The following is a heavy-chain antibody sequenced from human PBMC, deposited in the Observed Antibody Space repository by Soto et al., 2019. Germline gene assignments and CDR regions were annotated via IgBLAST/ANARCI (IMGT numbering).Heavy chain of an antibody. Sequence: QVQLQESGPGLVKPSETLSLTCTVSGGSISSYYWCWIRQPPGKGLEWIGYIYYSGSTNYNPSLKSRVTITVDTSKNQFSLKLGSVTAADTAVYYCARDRWFDPWGQGTLVTVSS. CDR2: IYYSGST. CDR3: ARDRWFDP. CDR1: GGSISSYY. V-gene: IGHV4-59*01. J-gene: IGHJ5*02.